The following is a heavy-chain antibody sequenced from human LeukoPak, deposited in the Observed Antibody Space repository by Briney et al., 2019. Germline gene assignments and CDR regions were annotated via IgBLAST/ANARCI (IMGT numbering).Heavy chain of an antibody. J-gene: IGHJ4*02. CDR1: GFSISNDW. CDR2: VKSRSAGETT. D-gene: IGHD3-10*01. CDR3: TLIQGWGSGSYYRDF. Sequence: PGGSLRLSCAASGFSISNDWMSWVRQAPGKGLEWVARVKSRSAGETTDYAAPVKGRFTNSRDDSKNTLYLQMNSLKTEDTAVYYCTLIQGWGSGSYYRDFWGQGTLVTVSS. V-gene: IGHV3-15*01.